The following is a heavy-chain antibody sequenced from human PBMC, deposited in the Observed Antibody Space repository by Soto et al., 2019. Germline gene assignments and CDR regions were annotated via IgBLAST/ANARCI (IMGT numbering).Heavy chain of an antibody. Sequence: SETLSLTCAVYGGSFSGYYWSWIRQPPGKGLEWIGEINHSGSTNYNPSLKSRVTISVDTSKNQFSLKLSSVTAADTAVYYCARVGAVAGTSPIYFDYWGQGTQVTVSS. CDR1: GGSFSGYY. J-gene: IGHJ4*02. CDR3: ARVGAVAGTSPIYFDY. V-gene: IGHV4-34*01. D-gene: IGHD6-19*01. CDR2: INHSGST.